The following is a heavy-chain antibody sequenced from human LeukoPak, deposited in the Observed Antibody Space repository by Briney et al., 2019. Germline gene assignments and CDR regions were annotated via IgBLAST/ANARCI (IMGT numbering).Heavy chain of an antibody. J-gene: IGHJ6*03. CDR1: GGSISSYY. CDR2: IYYSGST. D-gene: IGHD2-15*01. Sequence: PSDTLSLTCTVSGGSISSYYWSWIRQPPGKGLEWIGYIYYSGSTNYNPSLKSRVTISVDTSKNQFSLKLSSVTAADTAVYYCARIAVRYYYMDVWGKGTTVTVSS. CDR3: ARIAVRYYYMDV. V-gene: IGHV4-59*01.